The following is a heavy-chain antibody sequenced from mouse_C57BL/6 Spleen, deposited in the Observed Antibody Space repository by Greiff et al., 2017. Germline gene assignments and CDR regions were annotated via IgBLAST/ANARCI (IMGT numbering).Heavy chain of an antibody. CDR3: ARHNYGSSPYYYAMDY. Sequence: VQLKESGGGLVKPGGSLKLSCAASGFTFSSYTMSWVRQTPEKRLEWVATISGGGGNTYYPDSVKGRFTISRDNAKNTLYLQMSSLRSEDTALYYCARHNYGSSPYYYAMDYWGQGTSVTVSS. CDR1: GFTFSSYT. CDR2: ISGGGGNT. D-gene: IGHD1-1*01. J-gene: IGHJ4*01. V-gene: IGHV5-9*01.